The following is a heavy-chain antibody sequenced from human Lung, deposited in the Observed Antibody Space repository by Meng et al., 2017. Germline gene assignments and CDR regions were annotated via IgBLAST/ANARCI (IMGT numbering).Heavy chain of an antibody. D-gene: IGHD2-2*01. CDR2: IYHSGGT. CDR3: ARGLGEAVVPRTMFDY. J-gene: IGHJ4*02. CDR1: GGSISSSNW. Sequence: GQPQDSGPGVLKPSGTLSLTCGVSGGSISSSNWWSWVRQPPGKGLEWIGEIYHSGGTKYNPSLKSRVTISVDKSKNQFSLKLSSVTAADTAVYYCARGLGEAVVPRTMFDYWGQGTLVTVSS. V-gene: IGHV4-4*02.